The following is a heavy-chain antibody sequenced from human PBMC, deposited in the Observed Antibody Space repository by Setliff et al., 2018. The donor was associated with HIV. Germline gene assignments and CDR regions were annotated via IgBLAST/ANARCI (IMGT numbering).Heavy chain of an antibody. D-gene: IGHD2-21*01. CDR1: GYAISSGFY. J-gene: IGHJ5*02. V-gene: IGHV4-34*01. CDR3: ARGVARQVVIDRWFDP. Sequence: SETLSLTCAVSGYAISSGFYWSWIRQPPGKGLEWIGEISYSGSTVYNPSLKSRVTMSVDASKNLVSLNLNSVTAADTAIYYCARGVARQVVIDRWFDPWGQGTPVTVSS. CDR2: ISYSGST.